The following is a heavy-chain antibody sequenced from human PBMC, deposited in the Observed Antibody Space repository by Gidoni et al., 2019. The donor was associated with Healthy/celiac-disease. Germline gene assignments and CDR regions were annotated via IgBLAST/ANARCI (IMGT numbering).Heavy chain of an antibody. CDR1: GFTFSRYA. D-gene: IGHD2-15*01. Sequence: QVQLVESGGGVVQPGRSLRLSCAASGFTFSRYAMHWVRQAPGKGPEWVAVISYDGSNKYYADSVKGRFTISRDNSKNTLYLQMNSLRAEDTAVYYCARGPSGGSDFDYWGQGTLVTVSS. J-gene: IGHJ4*02. CDR3: ARGPSGGSDFDY. V-gene: IGHV3-30*04. CDR2: ISYDGSNK.